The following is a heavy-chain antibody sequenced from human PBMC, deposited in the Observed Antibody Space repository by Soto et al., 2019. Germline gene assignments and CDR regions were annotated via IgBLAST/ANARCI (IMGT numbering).Heavy chain of an antibody. D-gene: IGHD3-3*01. V-gene: IGHV3-23*01. CDR2: IGGSGGST. J-gene: IGHJ5*02. CDR1: GFTFSSYA. Sequence: QPGGSLRLSCAASGFTFSSYAMSWVRQAPGKGLEWVSAIGGSGGSTYYADSVKGRFTISRDNSKNTLYLQMNSLRAEDTAAYYCAKDLGRTIFGVARNNWFDPWGQGTLVTVSS. CDR3: AKDLGRTIFGVARNNWFDP.